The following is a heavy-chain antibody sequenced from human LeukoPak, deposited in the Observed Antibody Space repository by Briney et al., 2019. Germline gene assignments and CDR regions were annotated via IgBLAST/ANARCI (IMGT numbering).Heavy chain of an antibody. CDR2: ISGSGGST. V-gene: IGHV3-23*01. J-gene: IGHJ3*02. D-gene: IGHD2-2*01. Sequence: PGGSLRLSCAASGFTFGSYAMSWVRQAPGKGLEWVSAISGSGGSTYYADSVKGRFTISRDNSKNTLYLQMNSLRAEDTAVYYCAGRVVPAARWGAFDIWGQGTMVTVSS. CDR1: GFTFGSYA. CDR3: AGRVVPAARWGAFDI.